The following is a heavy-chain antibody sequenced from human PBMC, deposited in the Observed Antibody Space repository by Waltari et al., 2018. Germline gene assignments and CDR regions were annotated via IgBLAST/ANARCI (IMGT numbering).Heavy chain of an antibody. Sequence: QVRLVESGGGVVQPGRPLRRSCAASGFAFRSYAMPWVRQPPGQGLEWVAVISYDGSNKYYADSVKGRFTISRDNSKNTLYLQMNSLRAEDTAVYYCARDRQYQLLYGGFDYWGQGTLVTVSS. J-gene: IGHJ4*02. CDR3: ARDRQYQLLYGGFDY. V-gene: IGHV3-30-3*01. CDR1: GFAFRSYA. CDR2: ISYDGSNK. D-gene: IGHD2-2*02.